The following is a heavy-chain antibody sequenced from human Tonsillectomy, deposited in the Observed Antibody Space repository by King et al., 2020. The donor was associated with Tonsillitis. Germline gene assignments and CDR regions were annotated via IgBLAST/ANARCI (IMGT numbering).Heavy chain of an antibody. CDR2: ISSSSRYI. Sequence: VQLVESGGGLVKPGGSLRLSCAASGFTFSSYSMNWVRQAPGKGLEWVSSISSSSRYIYYADSVKGRFTISRDNAKNSLYLQMNSLRAEDTAVYYCARVWDWYFDLWGRGTLVTVSS. J-gene: IGHJ2*01. CDR1: GFTFSSYS. CDR3: ARVWDWYFDL. D-gene: IGHD1-26*01. V-gene: IGHV3-21*01.